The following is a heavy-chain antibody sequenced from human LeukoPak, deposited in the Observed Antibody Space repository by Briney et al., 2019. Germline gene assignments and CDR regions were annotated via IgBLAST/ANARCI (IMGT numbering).Heavy chain of an antibody. Sequence: GASVKVSCKASGYTFTGYYMHWVRQAPGQGLEWMGWINPNSGGTNYAQKFQGRVTMTRDTSISTAYMELSRLRSDDTAVYYCARDVDGSGSDFDYWGQGTLVTVSS. D-gene: IGHD3-10*01. CDR3: ARDVDGSGSDFDY. CDR1: GYTFTGYY. J-gene: IGHJ4*02. CDR2: INPNSGGT. V-gene: IGHV1-2*02.